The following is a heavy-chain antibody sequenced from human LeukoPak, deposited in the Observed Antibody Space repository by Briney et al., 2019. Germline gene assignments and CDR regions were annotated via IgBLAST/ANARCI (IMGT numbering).Heavy chain of an antibody. CDR3: ARARRDCSGGSCYPDYNWFDP. J-gene: IGHJ5*02. CDR1: GFTFSSYE. Sequence: PGGSLRLSCAASGFTFSSYEMNWVRQAPGKGLDWVSYISSSGSAIYYADSVRGRFTISRDNAKNSLYLQMNSLRAEDTAVYYCARARRDCSGGSCYPDYNWFDPWGQGTLVTVSP. V-gene: IGHV3-48*03. D-gene: IGHD2-15*01. CDR2: ISSSGSAI.